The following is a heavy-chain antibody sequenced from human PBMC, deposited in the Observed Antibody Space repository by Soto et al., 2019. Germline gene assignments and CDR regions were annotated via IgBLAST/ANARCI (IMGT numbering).Heavy chain of an antibody. CDR2: ISWDGGST. Sequence: ESGGVVVQPGGSLRLSCAASGFTFDDYAMHWVRQAPGKGLEWVSLISWDGGSTYYADSVKGRFTISRDNSKNSLYLQMNSLRAEDTALYYCAKDGSRSSGYWVDYWGQGTLVTVSS. D-gene: IGHD3-22*01. CDR1: GFTFDDYA. J-gene: IGHJ4*02. V-gene: IGHV3-43D*04. CDR3: AKDGSRSSGYWVDY.